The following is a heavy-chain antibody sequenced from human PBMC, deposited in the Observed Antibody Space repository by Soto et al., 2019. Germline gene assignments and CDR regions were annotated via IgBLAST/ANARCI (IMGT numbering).Heavy chain of an antibody. V-gene: IGHV3-74*03. CDR1: GFTFGNYW. Sequence: DVQLVESGGGLVQPGGSLRLSCAASGFTFGNYWMHWVRQGPGNRLVWVSRINIDGSVTTYAESVKGRCTISRDNAKNTLYLQMDSMRAEDTAVYFCARGVSGHSPFDYWGQGTLVTVSS. J-gene: IGHJ4*02. CDR3: ARGVSGHSPFDY. D-gene: IGHD3-10*01. CDR2: INIDGSVT.